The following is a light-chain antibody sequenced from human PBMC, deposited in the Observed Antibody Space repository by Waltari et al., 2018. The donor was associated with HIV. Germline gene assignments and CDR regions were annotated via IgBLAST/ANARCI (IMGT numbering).Light chain of an antibody. CDR3: SLYMGGGIWV. CDR2: STN. J-gene: IGLJ3*02. CDR1: SGSVSASYC. V-gene: IGLV8-61*01. Sequence: QTMVTQEPSFSVSPGGTVTLTCGLSSGSVSASYCPSWYQQTPGQAPRTLIYSTNTRSSGVPDRCSGSILGNKAALTITGAQADDESVYYCSLYMGGGIWVFGGGTKLTVL.